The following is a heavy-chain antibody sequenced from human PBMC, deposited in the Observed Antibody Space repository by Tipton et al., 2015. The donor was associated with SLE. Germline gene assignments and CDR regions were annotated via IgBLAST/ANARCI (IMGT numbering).Heavy chain of an antibody. CDR2: IYHSGTA. CDR1: GGSISSSRYY. V-gene: IGHV4-39*07. CDR3: ARGPITMVRGVLKNYMNV. Sequence: TLSLTCTVSGGSISSSRYYWGWIRQPPGKGLEWIGSIYHSGTAYYNPSLKSRVTISVDTSKNQISLKLSSVTAADTAVYYCARGPITMVRGVLKNYMNVWGKGTTVTVSS. D-gene: IGHD3-10*01. J-gene: IGHJ6*03.